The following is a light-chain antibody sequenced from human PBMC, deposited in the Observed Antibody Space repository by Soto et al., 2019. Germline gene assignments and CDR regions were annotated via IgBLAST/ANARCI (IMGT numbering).Light chain of an antibody. Sequence: DIVMTQSPLSLPVTPGEPASISCRSSQSLLHSNGYTYLDWYLQKPGQSPQLLIYWGSNRASGVPERFSGCGSGTDFTLKISRVEAEDVGVYYCMQALQTPLTFGPGTKVDIK. CDR1: QSLLHSNGYTY. J-gene: IGKJ3*01. CDR2: WGS. CDR3: MQALQTPLT. V-gene: IGKV2-28*01.